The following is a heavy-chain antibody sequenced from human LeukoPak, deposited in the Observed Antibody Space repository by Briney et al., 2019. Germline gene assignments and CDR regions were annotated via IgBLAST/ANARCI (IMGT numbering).Heavy chain of an antibody. Sequence: ASVKVSCKASGYTFTSYYMHWVRQAPGQGLEWMGIINPSGGSTSYAQKFQGWVTMTRDTSISTAYMGLSRLRSDDTAVYYCARDRYYGSGSYFNWFDPWGQGTLVTVSS. CDR3: ARDRYYGSGSYFNWFDP. CDR2: INPSGGST. CDR1: GYTFTSYY. D-gene: IGHD3-10*01. V-gene: IGHV1-46*01. J-gene: IGHJ5*02.